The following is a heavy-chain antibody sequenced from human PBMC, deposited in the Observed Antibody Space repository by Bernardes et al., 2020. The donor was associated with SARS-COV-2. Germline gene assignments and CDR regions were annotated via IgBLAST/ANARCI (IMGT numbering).Heavy chain of an antibody. D-gene: IGHD1-26*01. CDR3: ARQDYRGGSYGYYYGMDV. Sequence: GESLKISCKGSGYSFTSYWISWVRQMPGKGLEWMGRIDPSDSYTNYSPSFQGHVTISADKSISTAYLQWSSLKASDTAMYYCARQDYRGGSYGYYYGMDVWGQGTTVTVSS. CDR2: IDPSDSYT. J-gene: IGHJ6*02. V-gene: IGHV5-10-1*01. CDR1: GYSFTSYW.